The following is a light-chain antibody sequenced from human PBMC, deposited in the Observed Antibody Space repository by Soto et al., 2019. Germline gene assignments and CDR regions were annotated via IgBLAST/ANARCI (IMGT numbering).Light chain of an antibody. V-gene: IGKV1-5*03. CDR3: QQYNRYPYI. CDR1: QSLDDW. CDR2: KAS. J-gene: IGKJ2*01. Sequence: DIQMTQYPSTLSASVGDRVTITCQASQSLDDWLAWYQQKPGKAPQVLIYKASTLKSGVPSRFSGSGSGTEFTLTISSLQPDDFATYYCQQYNRYPYIFGQGTKLEIK.